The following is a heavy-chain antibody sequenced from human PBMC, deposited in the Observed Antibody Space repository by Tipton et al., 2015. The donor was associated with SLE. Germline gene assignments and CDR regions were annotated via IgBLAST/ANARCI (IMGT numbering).Heavy chain of an antibody. V-gene: IGHV1-24*01. D-gene: IGHD4-23*01. CDR3: ATVGWVRPYGGNSRVSFYFDF. Sequence: QSGAEVKKLGASVKVSCKVSGYSLTELSMHWVRQTPGKGLEWMGGFHPEDGETVYAEKFQGRVTMTEDTSTDTAYLELNSLRSDDTAVYYCATVGWVRPYGGNSRVSFYFDFWGQGTLVSVSS. J-gene: IGHJ4*02. CDR2: FHPEDGET. CDR1: GYSLTELS.